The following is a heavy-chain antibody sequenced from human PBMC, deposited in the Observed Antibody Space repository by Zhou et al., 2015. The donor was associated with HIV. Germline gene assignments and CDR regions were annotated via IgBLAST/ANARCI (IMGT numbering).Heavy chain of an antibody. CDR1: GGTFSSYA. CDR3: ARGAGGVADSGYDTYRDTGDY. Sequence: QVQLVQSGAEVKKPGSSVKVSCKASGGTFSSYAISWVRQAPGQGLEWMGGIIPIFGTANYAQKFQGRVTITADESTSTAYMELSSLRSEDTAVYYCARGAGGVADSGYDTYRDTGDYWGQGTLVTVSS. V-gene: IGHV1-69*01. CDR2: IIPIFGTA. D-gene: IGHD5-12*01. J-gene: IGHJ4*02.